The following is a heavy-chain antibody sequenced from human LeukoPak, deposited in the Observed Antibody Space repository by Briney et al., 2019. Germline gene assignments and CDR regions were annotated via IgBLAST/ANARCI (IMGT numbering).Heavy chain of an antibody. CDR3: ARQLTTVVIPFDY. J-gene: IGHJ4*02. D-gene: IGHD4-23*01. CDR2: IYYSGNT. CDR1: GGSISSSSYY. V-gene: IGHV4-39*01. Sequence: PSETLSLTCTVSGGSISSSSYYWGWIRQPPGKGLEWIASIYYSGNTYYNPSLKSRVTISVDTSKNQFSLKLSSVTAADTAVYYCARQLTTVVIPFDYWGQGTLVTVSS.